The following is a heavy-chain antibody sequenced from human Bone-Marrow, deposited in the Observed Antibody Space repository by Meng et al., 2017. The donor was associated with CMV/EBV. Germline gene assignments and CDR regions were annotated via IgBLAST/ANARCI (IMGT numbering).Heavy chain of an antibody. CDR3: ASSPSSSSPSDY. CDR1: GYSFTSYW. CDR2: IYPGDSDT. J-gene: IGHJ4*02. V-gene: IGHV5-51*01. D-gene: IGHD6-13*01. Sequence: KVSCKGSGYSFTSYWIGWVRQVPGKGLEWLGIIYPGDSDTRYSPSFQGQVTISADKSISTAYLQWSSLKASDTAMYYCASSPSSSSPSDYWGQGTLVTVSS.